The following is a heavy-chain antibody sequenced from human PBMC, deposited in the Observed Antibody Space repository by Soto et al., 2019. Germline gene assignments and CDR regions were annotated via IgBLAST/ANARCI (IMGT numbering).Heavy chain of an antibody. J-gene: IGHJ5*02. CDR2: IYYSGST. D-gene: IGHD6-6*01. CDR3: ARQPYDQGVYQNNWFDP. Sequence: PSETLSLTCTVSGGSISSSSYYWGWIRQPPGKGLEWIGSIYYSGSTYYNPSLKSRVTISVDTSKNQFSLKLSSVTAADTAVYYCARQPYDQGVYQNNWFDPWGQGTLVTVSS. V-gene: IGHV4-39*01. CDR1: GGSISSSSYY.